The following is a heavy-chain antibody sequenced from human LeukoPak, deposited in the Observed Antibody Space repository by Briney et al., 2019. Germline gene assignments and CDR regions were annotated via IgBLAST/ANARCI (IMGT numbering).Heavy chain of an antibody. V-gene: IGHV4-34*01. Sequence: SETLSLTCAVYGGSFSGYYWSWIRQPPGKGLEWIGEINHSGSTNYNPSLKSRVTISVDTSKNQFSLKLSSVTAADTAVYYCAVPFVDTAMVRGIFDYWGQGTLVTVSS. CDR2: INHSGST. D-gene: IGHD5-18*01. CDR3: AVPFVDTAMVRGIFDY. J-gene: IGHJ4*02. CDR1: GGSFSGYY.